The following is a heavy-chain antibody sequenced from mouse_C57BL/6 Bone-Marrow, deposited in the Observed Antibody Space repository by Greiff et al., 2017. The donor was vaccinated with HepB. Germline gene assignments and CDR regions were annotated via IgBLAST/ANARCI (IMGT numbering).Heavy chain of an antibody. J-gene: IGHJ2*01. CDR1: GYTFTSYG. CDR2: IYPRSGNT. Sequence: VQLQESGAELARPGASVKLSCKASGYTFTSYGISWVKQRTGQGLEWIGEIYPRSGNTYYNEKFKGKATLTADKSSSTAYMELRSLTSEDSAVYFCARCRYDFYFDYWGQGTTLTVSS. CDR3: ARCRYDFYFDY. D-gene: IGHD2-4*01. V-gene: IGHV1-81*01.